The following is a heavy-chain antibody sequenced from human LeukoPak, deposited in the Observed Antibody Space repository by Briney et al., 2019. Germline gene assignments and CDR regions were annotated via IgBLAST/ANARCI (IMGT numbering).Heavy chain of an antibody. D-gene: IGHD7-27*01. J-gene: IGHJ3*02. CDR1: GFTFSGYA. V-gene: IGHV3-23*01. Sequence: GGSLRLSCAASGFTFSGYAMSWVRQAPGKGLEWVSVISGSGGTTYYADSVKGRLTISRDNSKNTLYIQMNSLRAEDTAVYYCAKGTVWGVRAFDIWGQGTMVTVSS. CDR3: AKGTVWGVRAFDI. CDR2: ISGSGGTT.